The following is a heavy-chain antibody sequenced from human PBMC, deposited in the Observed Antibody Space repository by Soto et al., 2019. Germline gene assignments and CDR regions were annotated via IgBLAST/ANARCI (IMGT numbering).Heavy chain of an antibody. V-gene: IGHV1-18*01. D-gene: IGHD6-19*01. CDR3: ARDNWGGWSYVSSSGYYGMDV. J-gene: IGHJ6*02. CDR1: GYTFTSYG. Sequence: ASVKVSCKASGYTFTSYGISWVRQAPGQGLEWMGWISAYNGNTNYAQKLQGRVTMTTDTSTSTAYMELRSLRSDDTAVYYCARDNWGGWSYVSSSGYYGMDVWGQGTTVTVSS. CDR2: ISAYNGNT.